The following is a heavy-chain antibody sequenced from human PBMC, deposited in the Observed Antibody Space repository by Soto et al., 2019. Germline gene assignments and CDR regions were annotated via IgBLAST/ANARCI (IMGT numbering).Heavy chain of an antibody. D-gene: IGHD3-3*01. CDR1: GYSFTSYW. CDR2: IYPGDSET. V-gene: IGHV5-51*01. J-gene: IGHJ6*02. CDR3: ARRSNGGSSISGLGIHYYYGMDV. Sequence: GESLKISCKGYGYSFTSYWIGWVRQIPGKGLEWMGIIYPGDSETKYSPSFQGQVTISADKSIRTAYLQWSSLKASDTAMYYCARRSNGGSSISGLGIHYYYGMDVWGQGTTVTVSS.